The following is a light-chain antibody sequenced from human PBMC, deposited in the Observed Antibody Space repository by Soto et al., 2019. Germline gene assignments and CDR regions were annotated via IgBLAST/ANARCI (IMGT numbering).Light chain of an antibody. V-gene: IGKV1-39*01. CDR3: QQSYSTLPRT. CDR1: QSITSY. J-gene: IGKJ1*01. Sequence: EIQMTQSPSSLSASPGDRATLSCRASQSITSYLAWYQQKPGKAPKLLIYAASSLHSGIPSRFSGSGSGTDFTLTISSLQSEDFATYYCQQSYSTLPRTFGQGTKVDIK. CDR2: AAS.